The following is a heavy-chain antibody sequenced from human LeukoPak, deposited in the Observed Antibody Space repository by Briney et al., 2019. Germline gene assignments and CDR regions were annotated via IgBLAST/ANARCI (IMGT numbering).Heavy chain of an antibody. J-gene: IGHJ6*02. Sequence: GGSLRLSCAASGFTFNNYAMNWVRQAPGKGLEWVSAISGSGGSTYYADSVKGRFTISRDNSKNTLYLQMNSLRAEDAAVYYCARDTHPYYYYYGMDVWGQGTTVTVSS. CDR3: ARDTHPYYYYYGMDV. V-gene: IGHV3-23*01. CDR2: ISGSGGST. CDR1: GFTFNNYA.